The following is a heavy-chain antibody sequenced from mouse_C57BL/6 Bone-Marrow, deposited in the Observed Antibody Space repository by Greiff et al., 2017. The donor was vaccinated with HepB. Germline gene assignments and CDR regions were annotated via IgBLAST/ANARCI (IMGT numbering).Heavy chain of an antibody. CDR2: INPSNGGT. Sequence: VQLQQPGSELVKPGASVKLSCKASGYTFTSYWIHWVKQRPGQGLEWIGNINPSNGGTHYNEKFKSKATLTVDKSSSKAYMQLSSLTSEDSAVYYFARGEEFTSTVVATDYAMDYWGQGTSVTVSS. J-gene: IGHJ4*01. V-gene: IGHV1-53*01. D-gene: IGHD1-1*01. CDR3: ARGEEFTSTVVATDYAMDY. CDR1: GYTFTSYW.